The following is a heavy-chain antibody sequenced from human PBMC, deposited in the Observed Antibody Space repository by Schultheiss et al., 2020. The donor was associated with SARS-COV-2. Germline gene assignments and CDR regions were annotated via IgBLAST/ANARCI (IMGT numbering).Heavy chain of an antibody. CDR3: AKSRYSNSLYYFDY. Sequence: GESLKISCAASGFTFSSYWMSWVRQAPGKGLEWVGRIRSKANSYATAYAASVKGRFTISRDDSKNTAYLQMNSLRAEDTAVYYCAKSRYSNSLYYFDYWGQGTLVTVSS. V-gene: IGHV3-73*01. J-gene: IGHJ4*02. CDR2: IRSKANSYAT. D-gene: IGHD4-11*01. CDR1: GFTFSSYW.